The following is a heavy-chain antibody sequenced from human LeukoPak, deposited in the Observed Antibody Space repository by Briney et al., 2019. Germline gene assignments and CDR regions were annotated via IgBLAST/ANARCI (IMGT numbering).Heavy chain of an antibody. CDR1: GGTFSNYG. J-gene: IGHJ4*02. Sequence: GASVKVSCKASGGTFSNYGINWVRQAPGQGLEWMGGVLPIFGPANYTQKFQGRVTITADESTSTANMELSSLTSEDTAVYYCARVLFGGHDSSWASFDYWGQGTLVTVSP. CDR3: ARVLFGGHDSSWASFDY. V-gene: IGHV1-69*13. D-gene: IGHD6-13*01. CDR2: VLPIFGPA.